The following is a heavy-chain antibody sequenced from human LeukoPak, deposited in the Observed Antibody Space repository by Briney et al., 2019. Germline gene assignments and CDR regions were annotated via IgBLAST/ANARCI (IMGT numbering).Heavy chain of an antibody. D-gene: IGHD6-19*01. J-gene: IGHJ3*02. CDR2: ISAYNGNT. CDR3: ARFGLGKHIEVAGIPFDI. V-gene: IGHV1-18*01. Sequence: ASVKVPCKASGNTFTSYAITWVRQAPGQGLEWMGWISAYNGNTNYAQKLQGRVTMTTDTSTSTAYMELRSLRSDDTALYYCARFGLGKHIEVAGIPFDIWGQGTMVTVSS. CDR1: GNTFTSYA.